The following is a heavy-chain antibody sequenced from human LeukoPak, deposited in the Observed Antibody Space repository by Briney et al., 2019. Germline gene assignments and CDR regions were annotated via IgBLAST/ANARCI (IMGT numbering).Heavy chain of an antibody. CDR3: ARGGWYDLDY. J-gene: IGHJ4*02. CDR1: GFTFSSYA. V-gene: IGHV3-30-3*01. Sequence: GGSLRLSCAASGFTFSSYAMHWVRQAPGKGLEWVAVISYGGSNKYYADSVKGRFTISRDNSKNTLYLQMNSLRAEDTAVYYCARGGWYDLDYWGQGTLVTVSS. D-gene: IGHD6-19*01. CDR2: ISYGGSNK.